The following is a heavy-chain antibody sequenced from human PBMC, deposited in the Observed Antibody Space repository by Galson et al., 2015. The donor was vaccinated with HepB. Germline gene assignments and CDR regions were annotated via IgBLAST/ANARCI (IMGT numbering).Heavy chain of an antibody. J-gene: IGHJ6*02. CDR3: ARGSGGGSYYYGMDV. CDR1: GGTFSSYT. D-gene: IGHD2-15*01. Sequence: SVKVSCKASGGTFSSYTISWVRQAPGQGLEWMGRIIPILGIANYAQKFQGRVTITADKSTSTAYMELSSLRSEDTAVYYCARGSGGGSYYYGMDVWGQGTTVTVSS. CDR2: IIPILGIA. V-gene: IGHV1-69*02.